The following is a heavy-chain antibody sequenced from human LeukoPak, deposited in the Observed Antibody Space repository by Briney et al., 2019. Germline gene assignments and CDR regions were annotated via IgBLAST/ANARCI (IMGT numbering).Heavy chain of an antibody. Sequence: GESLRLSCTASGFTFSSYSLNWVRQAPGKGLEWVSSVSTGSNYIYYADSVKGRFTISRDNDKNSLYLQMNSLRAEDTAVYYCARPDHRIGIVVVPAAVDYWGQGTLVTVSS. D-gene: IGHD2-2*01. CDR1: GFTFSSYS. CDR3: ARPDHRIGIVVVPAAVDY. CDR2: VSTGSNYI. V-gene: IGHV3-21*01. J-gene: IGHJ4*02.